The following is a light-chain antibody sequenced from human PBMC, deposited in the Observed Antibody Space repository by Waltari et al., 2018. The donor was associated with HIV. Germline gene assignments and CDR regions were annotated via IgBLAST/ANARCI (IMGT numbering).Light chain of an antibody. CDR2: LVY. J-gene: IGKJ1*01. Sequence: DIVLTQTPLSAPLTVGHSASISCKSSQSLVHETRNTYLSWLYQRPGEPPRLLIYLVYQRLPGVPHRFSGAGAGTEFTLKISSVEADDVGIYYCMQARSDPRTFGQGTKV. CDR3: MQARSDPRT. CDR1: QSLVHETRNTY. V-gene: IGKV2-24*01.